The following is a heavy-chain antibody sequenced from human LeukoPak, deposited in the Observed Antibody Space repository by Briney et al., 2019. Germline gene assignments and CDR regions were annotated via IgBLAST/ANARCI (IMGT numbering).Heavy chain of an antibody. V-gene: IGHV3-7*01. CDR1: GFTFSSYW. J-gene: IGHJ4*02. Sequence: GGSLRLSCAASGFTFSSYWMSWVRQAPGKGLEWVANIKQDGSEKYYVDSVKGRFTISRDNAKNSLYLQMNSLRAEDTAVYYCARDAQGHVVVDPHFDYWGQGTLVTVSS. CDR2: IKQDGSEK. D-gene: IGHD2-2*01. CDR3: ARDAQGHVVVDPHFDY.